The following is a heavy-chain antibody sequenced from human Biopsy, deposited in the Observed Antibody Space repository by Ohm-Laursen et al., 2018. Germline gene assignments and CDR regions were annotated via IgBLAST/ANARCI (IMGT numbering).Heavy chain of an antibody. V-gene: IGHV1-2*02. J-gene: IGHJ4*02. D-gene: IGHD3-10*01. CDR2: VNPNSGAT. CDR1: SYTFTDYN. Sequence: ASVKVSCKASSYTFTDYNIHWVRQSPGQGLEWMGWVNPNSGATNSAEKFRGRVTLTRDTSISAVYIELRRLKSDDAAVYFCARDRMTDVFGGPTRTDVFDSWGQGTPVTVSS. CDR3: ARDRMTDVFGGPTRTDVFDS.